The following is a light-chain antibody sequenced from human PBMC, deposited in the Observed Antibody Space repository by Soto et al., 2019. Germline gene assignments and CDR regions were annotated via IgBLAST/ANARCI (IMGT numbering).Light chain of an antibody. CDR2: DVS. J-gene: IGLJ2*01. Sequence: QSALTQPASVSGSPGQSITISCTGSDVGAYRYVSWYQQHPSKAPRLMIYDVSNRPSGVSDRFSGSKSGNTASLTISGLQPEDEAYFFCSSYTGGNARVVFGGGTKVTVL. V-gene: IGLV2-14*01. CDR3: SSYTGGNARVV. CDR1: SDVGAYRY.